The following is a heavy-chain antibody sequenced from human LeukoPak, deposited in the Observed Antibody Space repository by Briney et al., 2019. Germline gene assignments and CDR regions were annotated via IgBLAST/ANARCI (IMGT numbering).Heavy chain of an antibody. CDR1: GDSINNHY. J-gene: IGHJ4*02. V-gene: IGHV4-59*08. CDR3: ARRRGNFWTDYYAFDY. CDR2: IYYSGDT. D-gene: IGHD3/OR15-3a*01. Sequence: PSETLSLICTVSGDSINNHYWTWIRQPPGKGLEWIGYIYYSGDTNYSPSLTSRVTISLDTSKNQFSLKLSSVTAADTAVYYCARRRGNFWTDYYAFDYWGLGTLVTVSS.